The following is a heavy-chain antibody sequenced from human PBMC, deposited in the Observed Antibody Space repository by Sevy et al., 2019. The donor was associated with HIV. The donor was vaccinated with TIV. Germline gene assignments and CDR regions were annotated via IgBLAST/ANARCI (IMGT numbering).Heavy chain of an antibody. V-gene: IGHV3-30-3*01. CDR3: ARDRVQEGYYYYGMDV. CDR1: GFSFSSFA. CDR2: ISYDGSNK. Sequence: GGSLRISCAASGFSFSSFAMYWVRQVPGKGLEWVTVISYDGSNKYSADSVKGRFTISRDNSKNTLYLQMNSLRGEDTAVYYCARDRVQEGYYYYGMDVWGQGTTVTVSS. D-gene: IGHD1-1*01. J-gene: IGHJ6*02.